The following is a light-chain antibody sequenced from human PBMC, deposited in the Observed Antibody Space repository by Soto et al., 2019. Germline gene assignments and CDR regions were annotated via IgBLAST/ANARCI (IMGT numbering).Light chain of an antibody. CDR2: GTT. Sequence: QSVLTQPRSVSGAPGQRVTISCTGSSSNIGAGYDVHWYQQLPGTAPKLIIYGTTNRPSGVPDRFSGSKSGTSASLAITGLQAEDEADYYCRCYDGTLSGSYVFGVGTKVTV. J-gene: IGLJ1*01. V-gene: IGLV1-40*01. CDR3: RCYDGTLSGSYV. CDR1: SSNIGAGYD.